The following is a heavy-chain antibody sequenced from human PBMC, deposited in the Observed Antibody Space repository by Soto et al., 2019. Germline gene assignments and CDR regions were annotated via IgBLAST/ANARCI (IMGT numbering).Heavy chain of an antibody. CDR3: ARSVGGDYDPFDY. D-gene: IGHD4-17*01. J-gene: IGHJ4*02. CDR1: GGSISDYY. CDR2: ISYSGST. Sequence: QVQLQESGPGLVKPSETLSLTCSVSGGSISDYYWSWIRQPPGKGLEWIGYISYSGSTNYNPSLKSRVTISVDTSKNHFSLRLSSVTAADTAVYYCARSVGGDYDPFDYWGQGTLVTVSS. V-gene: IGHV4-59*08.